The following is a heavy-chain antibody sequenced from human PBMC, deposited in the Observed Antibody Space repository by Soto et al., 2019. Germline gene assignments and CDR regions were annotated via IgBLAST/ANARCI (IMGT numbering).Heavy chain of an antibody. CDR2: IYHSGST. V-gene: IGHV4-30-2*01. CDR3: AAGSGLPRYY. Sequence: QLQLQESGSGLVKPSQTLSLTCAVSGGSISSGGYSWSWIRQPPGKGREWIGYIYHSGSTYYTPSLKGRVTRSVDRAKNQFSLKLRSVTAADTAVYYCAAGSGLPRYYWGQGTLVTVSS. J-gene: IGHJ4*02. CDR1: GGSISSGGYS. D-gene: IGHD3-10*01.